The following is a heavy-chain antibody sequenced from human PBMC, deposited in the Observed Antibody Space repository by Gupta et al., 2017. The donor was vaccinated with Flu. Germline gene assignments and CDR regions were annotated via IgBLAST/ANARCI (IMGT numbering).Heavy chain of an antibody. V-gene: IGHV3-30*18. CDR2: ISYDGSNK. J-gene: IGHJ5*02. D-gene: IGHD2-15*01. CDR3: AKDAVVAATHGGFDP. Sequence: QVPLVESGGGVVQPGRSPRLSCAASGLTFSGYGMHWVRQAPGKGLEWVAVISYDGSNKYYADSVKGRFTISRDNSKNTLYLQMNSLRAEDTAVYYCAKDAVVAATHGGFDPWGQGTLVTVSS. CDR1: GLTFSGYG.